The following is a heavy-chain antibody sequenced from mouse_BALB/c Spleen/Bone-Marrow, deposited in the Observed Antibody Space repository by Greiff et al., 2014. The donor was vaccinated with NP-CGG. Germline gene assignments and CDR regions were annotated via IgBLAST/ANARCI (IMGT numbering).Heavy chain of an antibody. CDR2: ISYSGST. D-gene: IGHD2-14*01. J-gene: IGHJ4*01. Sequence: EVQLQQSGPGLVKPSQSLSLTCTVTGYSITSDYAWNWIRQFPGNKLEWMGYISYSGSTSYNPSLKSRVSITRDTSKNQFFLQLNSVTTEDTATYYCARGGYDDAMYYWGQGTSVTVSS. CDR1: GYSITSDYA. CDR3: ARGGYDDAMYY. V-gene: IGHV3-2*02.